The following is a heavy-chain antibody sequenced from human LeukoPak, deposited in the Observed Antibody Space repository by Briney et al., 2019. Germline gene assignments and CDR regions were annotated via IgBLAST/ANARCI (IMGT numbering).Heavy chain of an antibody. J-gene: IGHJ5*02. CDR1: GGTFSSYA. CDR2: INPSGGST. CDR3: ARGLDSSGYYAP. D-gene: IGHD3-22*01. Sequence: ASVKVSCKASGGTFSSYAISWVRQAPGQGLEWMGIINPSGGSTSYAQKFQGRVTLTRDTSTSTVYMELSSLSSEDTAVYFCARGLDSSGYYAPWGQGTLVTVSS. V-gene: IGHV1-46*01.